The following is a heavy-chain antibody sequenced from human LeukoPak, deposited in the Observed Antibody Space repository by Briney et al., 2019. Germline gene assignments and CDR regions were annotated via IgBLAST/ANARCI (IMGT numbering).Heavy chain of an antibody. D-gene: IGHD2-21*01. J-gene: IGHJ6*02. CDR1: GYTFTGYC. CDR2: INPNSGGT. V-gene: IGHV1-2*02. Sequence: ASVKVSCKASGYTFTGYCMHWVRQAPGQGLEWMGWINPNSGGTNYAQKFQGRVTMTRDTSISTAYMELSRLRSDDTAVYYCARVVDPLYGMDVWGQGTTVTVSS. CDR3: ARVVDPLYGMDV.